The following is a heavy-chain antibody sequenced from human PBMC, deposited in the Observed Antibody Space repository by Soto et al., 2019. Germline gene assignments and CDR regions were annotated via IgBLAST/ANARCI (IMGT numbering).Heavy chain of an antibody. J-gene: IGHJ4*02. CDR1: GFSLSTSGVG. V-gene: IGHV2-5*02. CDR3: ARRTRARSTYYFDY. D-gene: IGHD6-6*01. Sequence: QISLKESGPTLVNPTQTLTLTCTFSGFSLSTSGVGVGWIRQPPGKALEWLALIYWDYDKRYSPSLKSRLTITKDTSKNQVVLTMTNMDPVGTATYYCARRTRARSTYYFDYWGQGTLVTVSS. CDR2: IYWDYDK.